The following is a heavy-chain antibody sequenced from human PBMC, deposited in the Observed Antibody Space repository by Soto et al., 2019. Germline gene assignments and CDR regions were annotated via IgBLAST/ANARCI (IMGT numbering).Heavy chain of an antibody. D-gene: IGHD3-16*01. CDR2: ISGRSAVP. CDR3: AKGGAFTGGFDP. V-gene: IGHV3-23*01. Sequence: EGQLLQSGGDLVQPGGSLRLSCAGSGLTLRSYAMTWIRQTPEKGLEWVSTISGRSAVPSYADYVNGRFTVTRDNSNNIRYRKINTLKPNDTTIYYCAKGGAFTGGFDPWGQRTLVTVSA. CDR1: GLTLRSYA. J-gene: IGHJ5*02.